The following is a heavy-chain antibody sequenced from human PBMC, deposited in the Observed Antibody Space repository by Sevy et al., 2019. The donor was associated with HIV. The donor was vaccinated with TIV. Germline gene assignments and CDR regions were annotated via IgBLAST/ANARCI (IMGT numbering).Heavy chain of an antibody. D-gene: IGHD6-19*01. CDR1: GFPFSSYE. Sequence: GGSLRLSCAASGFPFSSYEMNWVRQAPGRGLEWISYISNTGNTISYSDSVRGRFTVSRDNAKNSLFLHMNSLSAEDTAVYYCARDLSSGWYGVGDYWGQGTLVTVSS. J-gene: IGHJ4*02. CDR2: ISNTGNTI. V-gene: IGHV3-48*03. CDR3: ARDLSSGWYGVGDY.